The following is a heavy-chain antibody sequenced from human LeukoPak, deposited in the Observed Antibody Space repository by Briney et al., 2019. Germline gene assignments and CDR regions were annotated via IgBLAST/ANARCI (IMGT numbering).Heavy chain of an antibody. D-gene: IGHD4-17*01. CDR1: DGSISSSSYY. J-gene: IGHJ4*02. CDR3: ARGGTTVTTFAY. V-gene: IGHV4-39*07. Sequence: PSETLSLTCTVSDGSISSSSYYWGWIRQPPGKGLEWIGSIYYSGRTYYNPSLKSRVTISVDRSKNQFSLKLSSVTAADTAVYYCARGGTTVTTFAYWGQGTLVTVSS. CDR2: IYYSGRT.